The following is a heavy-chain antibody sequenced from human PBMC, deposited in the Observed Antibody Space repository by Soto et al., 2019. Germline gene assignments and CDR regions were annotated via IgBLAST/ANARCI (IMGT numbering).Heavy chain of an antibody. D-gene: IGHD2-2*01. V-gene: IGHV3-23*01. Sequence: EVQLLESGGGLVQPGGSLRLSCAASGFTFSNYAMSWVRQAPGKGLEWVSGLSDGGGSTFYADSVKGRFTISRDNAKNTLYLQMSSLRAEDTAVYYCAKSRDAYNFYFYYGMDVWGQGTTVTVSS. CDR3: AKSRDAYNFYFYYGMDV. CDR1: GFTFSNYA. J-gene: IGHJ6*02. CDR2: LSDGGGST.